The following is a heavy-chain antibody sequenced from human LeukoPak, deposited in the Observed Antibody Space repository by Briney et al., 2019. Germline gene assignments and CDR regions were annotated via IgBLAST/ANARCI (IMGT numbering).Heavy chain of an antibody. CDR1: GYTFTGYY. V-gene: IGHV1-2*02. Sequence: ASVKVSCKASGYTFTGYYMHWVRQAPGQGLEWMGWINPNSGGTNYAQKFQGRVTMTRDTSISTAYMELSRLRSDDTAVYYCARDRATVIPTYFDYWGQGTLVTVSS. CDR2: INPNSGGT. D-gene: IGHD4-17*01. J-gene: IGHJ4*02. CDR3: ARDRATVIPTYFDY.